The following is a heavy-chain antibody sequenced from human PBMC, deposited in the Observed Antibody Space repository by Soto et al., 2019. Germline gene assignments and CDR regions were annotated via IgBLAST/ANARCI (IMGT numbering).Heavy chain of an antibody. V-gene: IGHV1-69*13. CDR1: GGTFSSYA. Sequence: SVKVSCKASGGTFSSYAISWVRQAPGQGLEWMGGIIPIFGTANYAQKFQGRVTITADESTSTAYMELSSLRSEDTAVYYCARAPLYYYDSSGPPPLDYWGQGTLVTVSS. D-gene: IGHD3-22*01. CDR2: IIPIFGTA. CDR3: ARAPLYYYDSSGPPPLDY. J-gene: IGHJ4*02.